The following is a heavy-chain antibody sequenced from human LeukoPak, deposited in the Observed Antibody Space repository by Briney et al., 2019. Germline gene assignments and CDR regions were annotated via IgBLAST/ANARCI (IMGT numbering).Heavy chain of an antibody. CDR2: ISSISSYI. CDR1: GFTFSSYS. J-gene: IGHJ2*01. Sequence: GGSLRLSCAASGFTFSSYSMNWVRQAPGKGLEWVSSISSISSYIHYADSVKGRFAISRDNAKNSLYLQMNSLRAEDTAVYYCARVSADMTHWHFDLWGRGTLVTVSS. D-gene: IGHD2-15*01. CDR3: ARVSADMTHWHFDL. V-gene: IGHV3-21*01.